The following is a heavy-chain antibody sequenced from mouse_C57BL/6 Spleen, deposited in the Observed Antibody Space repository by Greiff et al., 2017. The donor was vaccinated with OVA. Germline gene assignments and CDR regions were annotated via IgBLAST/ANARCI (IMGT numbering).Heavy chain of an antibody. CDR3: AREEHDGLGWYFDV. CDR2: IHPNSGST. Sequence: QVQLKQPGAELVKPGASVKLSCKASGYTFTSYWMHWVKQRPGQGLEWIGMIHPNSGSTNYNEKFKSKATLTVDKSSSTAYMQLSSLTSEDSAVYYCAREEHDGLGWYFDVWGTGTTVTVSS. V-gene: IGHV1-64*01. D-gene: IGHD2-3*01. CDR1: GYTFTSYW. J-gene: IGHJ1*03.